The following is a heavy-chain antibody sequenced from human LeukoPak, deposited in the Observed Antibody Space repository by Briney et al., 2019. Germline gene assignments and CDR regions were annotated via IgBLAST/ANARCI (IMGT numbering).Heavy chain of an antibody. D-gene: IGHD4-11*01. J-gene: IGHJ6*03. CDR2: ISGSTGNR. Sequence: ASVKVSCKASGYTFTSYRINWVRQAPGQGLEWMGWISGSTGNRKYEQKIQGRVTLTTDTSTRTAYMELRSLRSDDTAVYYCARGTVGGNDYYYMDVWGKGTTVTVSS. V-gene: IGHV1-18*01. CDR1: GYTFTSYR. CDR3: ARGTVGGNDYYYMDV.